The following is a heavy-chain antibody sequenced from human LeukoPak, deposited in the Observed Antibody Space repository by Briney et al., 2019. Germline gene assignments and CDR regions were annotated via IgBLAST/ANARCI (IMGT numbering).Heavy chain of an antibody. CDR2: ISSSSSYI. Sequence: GGSLRLSCAASGFTFSSYSMNWVRQAPGKGLEWVSSISSSSSYIYYADSVKGRFTISRDNAKNSLYLQMNSLRAEDTAVYYCAGDRGYSGYGEIDYWGQGTLVTVSS. CDR1: GFTFSSYS. V-gene: IGHV3-21*01. D-gene: IGHD5-12*01. CDR3: AGDRGYSGYGEIDY. J-gene: IGHJ4*02.